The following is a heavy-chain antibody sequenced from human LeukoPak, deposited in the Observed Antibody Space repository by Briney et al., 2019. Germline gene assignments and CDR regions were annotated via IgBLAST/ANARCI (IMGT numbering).Heavy chain of an antibody. CDR1: GGSFSGYY. V-gene: IGHV4-34*01. Sequence: PSETLSLTCAVYGGSFSGYYWSRIRQPPGKGREWVGEINHSGSKNYNPSLKRRVTISVNTSQNQFSLKLSSVTAADTAVYYCARARDLVVVGYYMDVWGKGTTVTVSS. CDR2: INHSGSK. J-gene: IGHJ6*03. D-gene: IGHD2-15*01. CDR3: ARARDLVVVGYYMDV.